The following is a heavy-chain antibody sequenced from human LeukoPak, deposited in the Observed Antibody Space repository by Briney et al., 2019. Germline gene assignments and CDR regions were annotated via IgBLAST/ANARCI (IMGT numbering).Heavy chain of an antibody. D-gene: IGHD5-18*01. CDR1: AFTFDDYT. CDR3: ATDMDTAMVLDYYYGMEV. V-gene: IGHV3-43*01. J-gene: IGHJ6*01. CDR2: RSWDGGST. Sequence: GGSLRLSCAASAFTFDDYTIQWVRQAPGRGVEWFSLRSWDGGSTYYADSVKGRFTISRDNSTTSLYLKMNSLRTEDTALYYCATDMDTAMVLDYYYGMEVWGPRVTVS.